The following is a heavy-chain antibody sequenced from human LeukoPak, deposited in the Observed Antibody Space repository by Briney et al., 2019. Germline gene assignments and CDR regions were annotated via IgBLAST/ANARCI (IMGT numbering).Heavy chain of an antibody. CDR1: GFTFSSYW. J-gene: IGHJ4*02. CDR2: IKQDGSEK. CDR3: AREQRYYGSGSYYISFDS. D-gene: IGHD3-10*01. V-gene: IGHV3-7*01. Sequence: PGGSLRLSCAASGFTFSSYWMNWVRQAPGKGLEWVAKIKQDGSEKYYVDSVKGRFTISRDNARNSLYLQMNRLRAEDTAVYYCAREQRYYGSGSYYISFDSWGQGTLVTVSS.